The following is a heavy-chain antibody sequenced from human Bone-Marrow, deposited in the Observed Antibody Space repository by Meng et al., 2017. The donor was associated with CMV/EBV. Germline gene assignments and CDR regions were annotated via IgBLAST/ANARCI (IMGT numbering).Heavy chain of an antibody. CDR2: IFWVSGEA. D-gene: IGHD3-10*01. CDR1: GLDFYGHA. CDR3: ARDGGYGSGSYHYYYYGMDV. Sequence: SLKISCVVYGLDFYGHAIHWVRQPPGKGLEWVSGIFWVSGEAGYADSVKGRFTISRDNAKNSLYLQMNSLRAEDTAVYYCARDGGYGSGSYHYYYYGMDVWGQGTTVTVSS. V-gene: IGHV3-9*01. J-gene: IGHJ6*02.